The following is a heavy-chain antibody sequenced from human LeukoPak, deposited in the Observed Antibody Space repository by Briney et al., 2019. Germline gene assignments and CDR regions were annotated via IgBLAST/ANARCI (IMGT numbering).Heavy chain of an antibody. CDR3: ARSNYDILTGYSYNWFDP. CDR2: MNPNSGNT. Sequence: GASVKVSCKASGYTFTCYDINWVRQATGQGLEWMGWMNPNSGNTGYAQKSQGRVTMTRNTSISTAYMELSSLRSEDTAVYYCARSNYDILTGYSYNWFDPWGQGTLVTVSS. D-gene: IGHD3-9*01. V-gene: IGHV1-8*01. J-gene: IGHJ5*02. CDR1: GYTFTCYD.